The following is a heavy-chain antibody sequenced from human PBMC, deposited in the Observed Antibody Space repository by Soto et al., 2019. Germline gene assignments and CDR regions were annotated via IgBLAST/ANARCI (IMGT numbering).Heavy chain of an antibody. Sequence: ASVKVSCKASGYSFTNNDVGWVRQATGQGLEWMGWMNPGSGDTGYAQKFQGRVTMTRDISIATAYMELSSLRSDDTAIYYCARMATFGSLNWFDPWGQGTLVTVSS. CDR1: GYSFTNND. J-gene: IGHJ5*02. CDR3: ARMATFGSLNWFDP. D-gene: IGHD3-16*01. V-gene: IGHV1-8*01. CDR2: MNPGSGDT.